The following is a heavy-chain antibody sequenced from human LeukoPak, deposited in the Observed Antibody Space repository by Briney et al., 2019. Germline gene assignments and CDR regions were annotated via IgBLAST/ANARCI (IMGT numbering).Heavy chain of an antibody. CDR2: IKQDESEK. CDR3: ARVGWTTIYLDY. J-gene: IGHJ4*02. V-gene: IGHV3-7*01. CDR1: GFSFSDYW. Sequence: GGSLRLSCAASGFSFSDYWMSWVRQAPGKGLEWVANIKQDESEKYYVDSVKGRFTISRDNAKNSLYLQMNSLRAEDTAVYYCARVGWTTIYLDYWGQGTLVTVSS. D-gene: IGHD3/OR15-3a*01.